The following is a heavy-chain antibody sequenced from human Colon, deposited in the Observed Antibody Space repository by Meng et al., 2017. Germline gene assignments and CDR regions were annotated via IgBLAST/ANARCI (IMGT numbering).Heavy chain of an antibody. Sequence: QVQLQQSGPGLVKPSQTLSLTCFISGDSVSSNNAAWNWIRQSPSRGLEWLGRTYYRSKWYNEYAVSVKSRMTFNADTSKNQVSLQVNSVTPEDTAVYYCARDHGYSYGLPLDYWGQGILVTVSS. D-gene: IGHD5-18*01. CDR1: GDSVSSNNAA. J-gene: IGHJ4*02. CDR3: ARDHGYSYGLPLDY. V-gene: IGHV6-1*01. CDR2: TYYRSKWYN.